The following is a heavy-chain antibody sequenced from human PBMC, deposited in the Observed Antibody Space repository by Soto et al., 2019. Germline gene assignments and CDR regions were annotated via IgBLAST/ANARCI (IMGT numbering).Heavy chain of an antibody. CDR3: TTAPSRYSGYTLDYYYGMDV. CDR1: GFTFSNAW. V-gene: IGHV3-15*01. D-gene: IGHD5-12*01. Sequence: GGSLRLSCAASGFTFSNAWMSWVRQAPGKGLEWVGRIKSKTDGGTTDYAAPVKGRFTISRDDSKNTLYLQMNSLKTEDTAVYYCTTAPSRYSGYTLDYYYGMDVWGQGTTVTRLL. J-gene: IGHJ6*02. CDR2: IKSKTDGGTT.